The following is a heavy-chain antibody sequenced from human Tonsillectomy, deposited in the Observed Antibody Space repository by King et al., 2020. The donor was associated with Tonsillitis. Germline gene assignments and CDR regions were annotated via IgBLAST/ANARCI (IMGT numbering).Heavy chain of an antibody. V-gene: IGHV4-30-4*07. Sequence: VQLQESGPGLVKPSQTLSLTCAVSGGSISSGGYSWRWIRQPPGKGLEWIGYIYYSGSTYYNPSLKSRVTISVDTSKNQFSLKLSSVTAADTAVYYCASMIYSGSYWSRSAFDIWGQGTMVTVSS. J-gene: IGHJ3*02. CDR2: IYYSGST. CDR3: ASMIYSGSYWSRSAFDI. D-gene: IGHD1-26*01. CDR1: GGSISSGGYS.